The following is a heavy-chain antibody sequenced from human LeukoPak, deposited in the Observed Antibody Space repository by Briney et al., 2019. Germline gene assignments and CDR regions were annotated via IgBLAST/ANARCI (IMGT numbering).Heavy chain of an antibody. CDR2: IWSDGSNE. V-gene: IGHV3-33*01. CDR1: GFTFSRYY. D-gene: IGHD2-15*01. J-gene: IGHJ4*02. Sequence: GGSLRLSCAASGFTFSRYYMRWVRQAPGKGLEWVAVIWSDGSNEYYPDSVGGRFTISRDNSKNMLYLEMNSPRAEDTAVYYCARGGFPKPDCSGVSCYTEFDFWGQGTLVTASS. CDR3: ARGGFPKPDCSGVSCYTEFDF.